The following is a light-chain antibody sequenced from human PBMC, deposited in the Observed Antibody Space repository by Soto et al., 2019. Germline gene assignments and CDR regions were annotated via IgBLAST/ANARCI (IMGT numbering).Light chain of an antibody. CDR2: GAS. Sequence: IVLTQSPGTLSLSPGERATLSCRASQCVSSRYLAWYQQKPGQAPRLLISGASTRATGIPDRFSGSGSGTDFTLTISRLEPEDFAVYYCQQYGNSRWTFGQGTKVEIK. J-gene: IGKJ1*01. CDR1: QCVSSRY. V-gene: IGKV3-20*01. CDR3: QQYGNSRWT.